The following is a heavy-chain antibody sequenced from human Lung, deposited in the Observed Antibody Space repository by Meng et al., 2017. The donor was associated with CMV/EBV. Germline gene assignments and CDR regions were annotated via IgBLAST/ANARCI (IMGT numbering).Heavy chain of an antibody. D-gene: IGHD6-6*01. Sequence: GGSXRLXXAAFGFTFSSYGMHWVRQAPGKGLEWVAFIRYDGSNKYYADSVKGRFTISRDNSKNTLYLQMNSLRAEDTAVYYCAKDSPLGYSSSSRGNWFDPWGQGTXVTVSS. CDR1: GFTFSSYG. CDR3: AKDSPLGYSSSSRGNWFDP. J-gene: IGHJ5*02. V-gene: IGHV3-30*02. CDR2: IRYDGSNK.